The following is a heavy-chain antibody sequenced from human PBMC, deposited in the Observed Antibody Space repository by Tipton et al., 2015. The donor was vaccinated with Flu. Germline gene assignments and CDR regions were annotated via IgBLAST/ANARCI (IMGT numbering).Heavy chain of an antibody. V-gene: IGHV3-20*04. CDR3: ARDILTGYPIDY. Sequence: SLRLPCAASGFTFDDYGMSWVRQAPGKGLEWVSGINWNGGSTGYADSVKGRFTISRDNAKNSLYLQMNSLRAEDTALYYCARDILTGYPIDYWGQGTLVTVSS. D-gene: IGHD3-9*01. CDR1: GFTFDDYG. J-gene: IGHJ4*02. CDR2: INWNGGST.